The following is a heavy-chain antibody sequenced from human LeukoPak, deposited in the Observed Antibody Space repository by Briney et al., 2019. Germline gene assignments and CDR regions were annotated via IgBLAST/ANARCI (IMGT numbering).Heavy chain of an antibody. CDR1: GFTFRNYA. CDR2: IHCGGSAI. V-gene: IGHV3-23*03. Sequence: GGSLRLSCAASGFTFRNYAMSWVRQAPGKGLEWVSIIHCGGSAIYYADSVRGRFTIFREDSTDTLYLQMRSLRAEDTAVYYCAKDQTGDGYNAIWGQGTLVTVSS. J-gene: IGHJ4*02. D-gene: IGHD5-24*01. CDR3: AKDQTGDGYNAI.